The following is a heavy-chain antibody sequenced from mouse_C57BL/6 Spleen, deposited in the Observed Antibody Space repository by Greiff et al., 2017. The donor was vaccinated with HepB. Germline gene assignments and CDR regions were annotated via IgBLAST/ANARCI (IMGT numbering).Heavy chain of an antibody. D-gene: IGHD1-1*01. J-gene: IGHJ3*01. Sequence: QVQLQQSGAELVKPGASVKISCKASGYAFSSYWMNWVKQRPGTGLEWIGQIYPGDGDTNYNGKFKGKSTLTADKSSSPAYMQLSSLTSKDSAVYFCARSDYYGSSGAYWGQGTLVTVSA. CDR1: GYAFSSYW. CDR3: ARSDYYGSSGAY. CDR2: IYPGDGDT. V-gene: IGHV1-80*01.